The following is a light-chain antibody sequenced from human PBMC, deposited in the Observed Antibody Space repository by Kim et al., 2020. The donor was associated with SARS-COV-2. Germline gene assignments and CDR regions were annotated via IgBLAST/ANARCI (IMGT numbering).Light chain of an antibody. CDR1: NIGSKS. J-gene: IGLJ2*01. V-gene: IGLV3-21*04. CDR3: QVWDSSSDHRGV. Sequence: SYELTQPPSVSVAPGKTARITCGGNNIGSKSVHWYQQKPGEAPVLVIYYDSDQPSGIPERFSGSNSGNTATLTISRVEDGDEADYYCQVWDSSSDHRGVFGGGTQLTVL. CDR2: YDS.